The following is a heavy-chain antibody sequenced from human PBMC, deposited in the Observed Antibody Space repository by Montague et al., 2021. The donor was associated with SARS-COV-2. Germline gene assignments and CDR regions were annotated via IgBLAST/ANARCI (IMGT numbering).Heavy chain of an antibody. CDR1: GGSFDSDNFF. D-gene: IGHD3-9*01. V-gene: IGHV4-39*01. CDR2: ISNGGRT. Sequence: SETLSLTCSVSGGSFDSDNFFWGWTRQPPGKRLEWIGVISNGGRTFDNPSLKSRVTISVHTSRNQLSLNVKSMTAADTAVYYCARHRRYDVVTYYPDFWGQGILVTVSS. J-gene: IGHJ4*02. CDR3: ARHRRYDVVTYYPDF.